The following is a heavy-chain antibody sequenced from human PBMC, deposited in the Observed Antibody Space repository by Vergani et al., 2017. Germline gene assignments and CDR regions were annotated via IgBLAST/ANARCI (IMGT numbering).Heavy chain of an antibody. V-gene: IGHV1-18*01. J-gene: IGHJ6*02. Sequence: QVQLVQSGAEVKKPGASVKVSCKASGYTFTSYGISWVRQAPGQGLEWMGWISAYNGNTNYAQKLQGRVTMTTDTSTSTAYMELRSLRSDDTAVYCCARGYCSGGSCYFRDPYYYYYGMDVWGQGTTVTVSS. CDR2: ISAYNGNT. CDR3: ARGYCSGGSCYFRDPYYYYYGMDV. CDR1: GYTFTSYG. D-gene: IGHD2-15*01.